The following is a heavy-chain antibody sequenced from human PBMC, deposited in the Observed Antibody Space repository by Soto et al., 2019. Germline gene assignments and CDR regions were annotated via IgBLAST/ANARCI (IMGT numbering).Heavy chain of an antibody. CDR2: IYYNGTT. J-gene: IGHJ4*02. CDR3: ARRPAAGPVDY. CDR1: GGSISRGYYY. V-gene: IGHV4-31*03. Sequence: QVQLQESGPGLVKSSQTLSLTCTVSGGSISRGYYYWSWIRQHPGKGLEWIAYIYYNGTTSYNPSLKSRVTVSRDTSKNQCSLALTSVTAADTAVYYCARRPAAGPVDYWGQGTLVTVSP. D-gene: IGHD6-13*01.